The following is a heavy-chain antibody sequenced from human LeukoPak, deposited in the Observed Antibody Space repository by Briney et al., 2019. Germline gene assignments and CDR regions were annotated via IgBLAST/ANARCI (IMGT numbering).Heavy chain of an antibody. Sequence: GGSLRLSCAASKFTFTNAWMSWVRQAPGKGLEWVGRIKSKTDGGTTDYAAPVKGRFTISRDESKNTLYLQMNSLKTEDTAVYCCTTDPVGATNYWGQGTLVTVSS. V-gene: IGHV3-15*01. J-gene: IGHJ4*02. CDR1: KFTFTNAW. CDR2: IKSKTDGGTT. CDR3: TTDPVGATNY. D-gene: IGHD1-26*01.